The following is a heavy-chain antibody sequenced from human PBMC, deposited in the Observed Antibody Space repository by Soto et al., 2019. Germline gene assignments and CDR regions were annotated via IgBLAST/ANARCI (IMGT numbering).Heavy chain of an antibody. CDR2: MNPNSGNT. CDR3: ARGDIAARPGGTDY. CDR1: GYTLTRYD. Sequence: ASVKVSCKASGYTLTRYDINWVRQATGQGLEWMGWMNPNSGNTGYAQKFQGRVTMTRNTSISTAYMELSSLRSEDTAVYYCARGDIAARPGGTDYWGQGTLVTVSS. D-gene: IGHD6-6*01. V-gene: IGHV1-8*01. J-gene: IGHJ4*02.